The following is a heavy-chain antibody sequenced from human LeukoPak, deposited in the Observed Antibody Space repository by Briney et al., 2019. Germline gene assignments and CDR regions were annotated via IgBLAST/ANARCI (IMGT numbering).Heavy chain of an antibody. CDR1: GYRFSDYE. Sequence: ASVKVSCKGCGYRFSDYEVNWVPQAAGQGLEGSGWMRPNNGNSGYAQKFQGRVSMTRDTSINTAYLELRSLTSEDTAVYYCARGPPESTSSDLWGQGTLVTISS. J-gene: IGHJ4*02. CDR2: MRPNNGNS. V-gene: IGHV1-8*01. D-gene: IGHD6-19*01. CDR3: ARGPPESTSSDL.